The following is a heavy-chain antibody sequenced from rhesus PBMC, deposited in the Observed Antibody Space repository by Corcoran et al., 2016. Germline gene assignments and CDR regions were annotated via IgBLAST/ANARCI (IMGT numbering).Heavy chain of an antibody. CDR2: IYGSSGSH. CDR3: ARDRIAAAGGFDY. D-gene: IGHD6-25*01. V-gene: IGHV4-76*01. Sequence: QVQLQESGPGVVKPSETLSLTCAVSGGSISSGYDWSWIRQPPGKGLEWIGYIYGSSGSHNYNPSLKNRVTISKDASKNQFSLKLSSVTAADTAVYYCARDRIAAAGGFDYWGRGVLVTVSS. CDR1: GGSISSGYD. J-gene: IGHJ4*01.